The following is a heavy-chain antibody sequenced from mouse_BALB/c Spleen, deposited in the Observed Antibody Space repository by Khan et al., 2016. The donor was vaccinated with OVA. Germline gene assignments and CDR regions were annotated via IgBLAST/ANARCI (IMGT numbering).Heavy chain of an antibody. V-gene: IGHV3-6*02. CDR2: ISYDGSN. J-gene: IGHJ2*01. CDR1: GYSITSGYY. Sequence: DVQLQESGPGLVKPSQSLSLTCSVTGYSITSGYYWNWIRQFPGNKMEWMGYISYDGSNNYNPSLKNRISITRDTSKNQFFLQLNSVTTEDTATYYGARGMVVKVDYWGQGTTLTVSS. D-gene: IGHD1-1*01. CDR3: ARGMVVKVDY.